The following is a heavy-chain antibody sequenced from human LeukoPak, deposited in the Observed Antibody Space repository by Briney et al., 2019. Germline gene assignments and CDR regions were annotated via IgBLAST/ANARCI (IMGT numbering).Heavy chain of an antibody. V-gene: IGHV4-59*08. CDR2: IYYSGST. CDR1: GGSTTNYY. D-gene: IGHD1-26*01. CDR3: ARHQDSGSYYGSDY. Sequence: PSETLSLTCTVSGGSTTNYYWTWIRQPPGKGREWIGYIYYSGSTNYNPSLKSRLTISVDTSKNHFSLNLSSVTAADTAVYYCARHQDSGSYYGSDYWGQGTLVTVSS. J-gene: IGHJ4*02.